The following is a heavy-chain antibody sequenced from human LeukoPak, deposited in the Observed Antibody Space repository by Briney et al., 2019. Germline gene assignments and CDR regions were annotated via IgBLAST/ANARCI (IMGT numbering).Heavy chain of an antibody. Sequence: ASVKVSCKASGYTFTGYYMHWVRQAPGQGLEWMGWINPNSGGTNYAQKFQGRVTMTRDTSISTAYMGLSRLRSDDTAVYYCARGYDSSGYYYGSADYWGQGTLVTVSS. J-gene: IGHJ4*02. V-gene: IGHV1-2*02. CDR3: ARGYDSSGYYYGSADY. CDR2: INPNSGGT. D-gene: IGHD3-22*01. CDR1: GYTFTGYY.